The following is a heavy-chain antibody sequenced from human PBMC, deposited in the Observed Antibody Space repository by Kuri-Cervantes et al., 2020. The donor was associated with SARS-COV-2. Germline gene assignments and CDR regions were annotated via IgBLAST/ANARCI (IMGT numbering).Heavy chain of an antibody. J-gene: IGHJ4*02. CDR1: GFTFSSYA. D-gene: IGHD3-3*01. CDR2: ISYDGSSK. V-gene: IGHV3-30-3*01. Sequence: GESLKISCAASGFTFSSYAMHWVRQAPGKGLEWVAVISYDGSSKYYADSVKGRFTISRDNSKNTLYLQMNSLRAEDTAVYYCASGSITIFGVVTTGFDYWGQGTLVTVSS. CDR3: ASGSITIFGVVTTGFDY.